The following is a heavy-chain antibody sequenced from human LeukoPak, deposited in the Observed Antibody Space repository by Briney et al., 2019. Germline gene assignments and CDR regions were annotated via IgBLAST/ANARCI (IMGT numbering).Heavy chain of an antibody. CDR3: ARRLGSGLDY. J-gene: IGHJ4*02. V-gene: IGHV3-30-3*01. Sequence: GRSLRLSCAASGFTFSSYAMHWVRQAPGKGLEWVAVISYDGSNKYYADSVKGRFTISRDNSKNTLYLQMNSLRAEDTAVYYCARRLGSGLDYWGQGTLVTVSS. CDR1: GFTFSSYA. D-gene: IGHD6-19*01. CDR2: ISYDGSNK.